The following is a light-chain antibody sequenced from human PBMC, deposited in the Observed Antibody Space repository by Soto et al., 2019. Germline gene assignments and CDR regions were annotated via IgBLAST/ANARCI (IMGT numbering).Light chain of an antibody. Sequence: QSALTQPASVSGSPGQSITVSCTGTSSDVGGYNSVSWYQQHPGKTPKLMIFEVNNRPSGVSNRFSGFKSGNTASLTISGLQAEDEADYYCTSYTNSNTYVFGTGTKLTVL. J-gene: IGLJ1*01. CDR1: SSDVGGYNS. V-gene: IGLV2-14*01. CDR2: EVN. CDR3: TSYTNSNTYV.